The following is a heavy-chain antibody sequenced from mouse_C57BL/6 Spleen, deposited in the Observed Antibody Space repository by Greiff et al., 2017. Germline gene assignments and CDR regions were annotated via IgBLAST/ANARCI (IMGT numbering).Heavy chain of an antibody. D-gene: IGHD3-2*02. J-gene: IGHJ3*01. CDR2: IYPGDGDT. V-gene: IGHV1-82*01. CDR3: APTGSSGYRWFGY. CDR1: GYAFSSSW. Sequence: QVQLQQSGPELVKPGASVKFSCKASGYAFSSSWMNWVKQRPGKGLEWIGRIYPGDGDTNYNGKFKGKATLTADKSSSTAYMQLSSLTAEDSAVFFCAPTGSSGYRWFGYGGKGTLVTVSA.